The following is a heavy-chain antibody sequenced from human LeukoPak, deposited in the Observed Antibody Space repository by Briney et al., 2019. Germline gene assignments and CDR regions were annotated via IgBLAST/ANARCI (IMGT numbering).Heavy chain of an antibody. CDR2: INAGNGNT. Sequence: ASVKVSCKASGYTFTSYAMHWVRQAPGQRLEWMGWINAGNGNTKYSQEFQGRVTITRDTSASTAYMELSSLRSEDMAVYYCARAGPLAYCGGDCYFALDYWGQGTLVTVSS. D-gene: IGHD2-21*02. V-gene: IGHV1-3*03. CDR3: ARAGPLAYCGGDCYFALDY. CDR1: GYTFTSYA. J-gene: IGHJ4*02.